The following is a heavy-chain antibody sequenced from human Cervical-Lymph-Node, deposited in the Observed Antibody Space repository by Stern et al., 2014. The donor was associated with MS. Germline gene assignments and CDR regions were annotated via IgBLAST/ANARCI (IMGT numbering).Heavy chain of an antibody. Sequence: QVQLVQSGAEVKKPGASVKVSCKTSGYTFSNYYINWVRQAPGQGPEWMGRIHPKNGITNYSQRFQGRVTMTRATSISTAYMELSSLSSDDTAIYYCTKRHDFRSEEYAFDIWGQGTMITVSS. CDR2: IHPKNGIT. V-gene: IGHV1-2*06. D-gene: IGHD3-3*01. CDR1: GYTFSNYY. CDR3: TKRHDFRSEEYAFDI. J-gene: IGHJ3*02.